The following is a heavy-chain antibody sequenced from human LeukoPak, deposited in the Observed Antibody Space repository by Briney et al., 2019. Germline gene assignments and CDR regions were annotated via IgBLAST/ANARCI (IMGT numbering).Heavy chain of an antibody. D-gene: IGHD1-26*01. V-gene: IGHV3-48*03. J-gene: IGHJ4*02. Sequence: GGSLRLSCAASGFPFSGYEMNWVRQAPGKGLEWVSYISTSGTIKKYADSVKGRFTISRDNAKNSLYLQMNSLRAEDTAVYYCVRGGTTWYLGYWGQGTLVTVTS. CDR1: GFPFSGYE. CDR2: ISTSGTIK. CDR3: VRGGTTWYLGY.